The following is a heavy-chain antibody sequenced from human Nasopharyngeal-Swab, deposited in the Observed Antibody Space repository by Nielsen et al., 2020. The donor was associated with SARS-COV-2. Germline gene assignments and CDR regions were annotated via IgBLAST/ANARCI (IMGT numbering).Heavy chain of an antibody. CDR2: INAGNGNT. Sequence: WVRQAPGQRLEWMGWINAGNGNTKYSQKFQGRVTITRDTSASTAYMELNSLRSEDTAVYYCASSTAAGTNYYYYYMDVWGKGTTVTVSS. D-gene: IGHD6-13*01. J-gene: IGHJ6*03. CDR3: ASSTAAGTNYYYYYMDV. V-gene: IGHV1-3*01.